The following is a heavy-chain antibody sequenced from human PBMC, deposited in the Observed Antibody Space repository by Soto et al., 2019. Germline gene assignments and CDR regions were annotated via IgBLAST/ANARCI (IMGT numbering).Heavy chain of an antibody. V-gene: IGHV2-5*02. CDR2: IYWDDDK. Sequence: VSGPTLVNPTQTLTMTCTFSGFSLSTSGVGVGWIRQPPGKALEWLALIYWDDDKRYSPSLKSRLTITKDTSKNQVVLTMTNMDPVDTATYYCAHSPHIVVVTAMAPFVYWGQGPLVTVSS. CDR3: AHSPHIVVVTAMAPFVY. D-gene: IGHD2-21*02. CDR1: GFSLSTSGVG. J-gene: IGHJ4*02.